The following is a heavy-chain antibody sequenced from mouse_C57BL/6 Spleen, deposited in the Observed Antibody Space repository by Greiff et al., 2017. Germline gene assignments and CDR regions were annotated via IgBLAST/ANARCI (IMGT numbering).Heavy chain of an antibody. CDR3: ARYLYGSSYEWYFDV. CDR2: INPNNGGT. Sequence: VQLQQSGPELVKPGASVKIPCKASGYTFTDYNMDWVKQSHGKSLEWIGDINPNNGGTIYNQKFKGKATLTVDKSSSTAYMELRSLTSEDTAVYYCARYLYGSSYEWYFDVWGTGTTVTGSS. J-gene: IGHJ1*03. CDR1: GYTFTDYN. D-gene: IGHD1-1*01. V-gene: IGHV1-18*01.